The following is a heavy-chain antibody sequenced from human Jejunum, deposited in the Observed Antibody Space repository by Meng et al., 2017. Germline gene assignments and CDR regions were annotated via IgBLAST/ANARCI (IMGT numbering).Heavy chain of an antibody. CDR3: VRDYSGYTHEFDY. CDR1: GFTFSNYW. J-gene: IGHJ4*02. CDR2: IDTAGSGT. V-gene: IGHV3-74*01. Sequence: EVQLLESGGGLVLPGGSLRLSCSAFGFTFSNYWMHWVRQAPGKGLVWVSRIDTAGSGTSYADSVKGRFTISRDNAKNTLYLQMNSLRAEDTAVYYCVRDYSGYTHEFDYWGLGTLVTVSS. D-gene: IGHD5-24*01.